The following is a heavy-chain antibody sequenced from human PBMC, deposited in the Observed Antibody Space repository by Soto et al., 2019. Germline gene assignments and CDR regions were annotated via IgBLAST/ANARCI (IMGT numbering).Heavy chain of an antibody. CDR1: GFTFISYA. D-gene: IGHD6-19*01. J-gene: IGHJ4*02. CDR3: AKDWIAVAGTRDY. Sequence: PGWSLRLSCAASGFTFISYAMSWVRQAPGKGLEWVSAISGSGGSTYYADSVKGRFTISRDNSKNTLYLQMNSLRAEDTAVYYCAKDWIAVAGTRDYWGQGTLVTVSS. CDR2: ISGSGGST. V-gene: IGHV3-23*01.